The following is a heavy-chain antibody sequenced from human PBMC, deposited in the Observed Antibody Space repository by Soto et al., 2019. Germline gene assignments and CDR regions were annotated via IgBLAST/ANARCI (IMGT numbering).Heavy chain of an antibody. CDR3: ARDYFDRSGLYGMDL. Sequence: ASVKVSCKASGYTFIDYYMHWVRQAPGQGLEWMGWINPDTDGTHYAQKFQGRLIMTRDTSINTVYMELSRLTSDDTAVYYCARDYFDRSGLYGMDLWGQGTTVIVSS. CDR1: GYTFIDYY. CDR2: INPDTDGT. D-gene: IGHD3-22*01. V-gene: IGHV1-2*02. J-gene: IGHJ6*02.